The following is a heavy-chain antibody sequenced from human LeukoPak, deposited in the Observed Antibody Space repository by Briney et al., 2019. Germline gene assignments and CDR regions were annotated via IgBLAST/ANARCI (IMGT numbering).Heavy chain of an antibody. J-gene: IGHJ4*02. Sequence: SETLSLTCTVSGGSINSYYWSWIRQPPGKGLEWIGYIHYSGSTNYNPSLKSRVTISVDTSKNQFSLKLSSVTAADTAVYYCARAEYSSGFGFDYWGQGTLVTVSS. CDR2: IHYSGST. V-gene: IGHV4-59*01. CDR3: ARAEYSSGFGFDY. D-gene: IGHD6-19*01. CDR1: GGSINSYY.